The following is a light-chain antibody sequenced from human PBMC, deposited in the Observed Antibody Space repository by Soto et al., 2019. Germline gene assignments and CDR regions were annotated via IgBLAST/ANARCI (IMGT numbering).Light chain of an antibody. Sequence: EIVLTQSPATLSLSPEERETHSCRASQSVSSYLAWYKQKPGQAPRLLIYDASNRATGIPARFSGSGSGTDFTLTISSLEPEDFAVYYCQQRSNWPWTFGQGTKV. CDR3: QQRSNWPWT. CDR1: QSVSSY. V-gene: IGKV3-11*01. J-gene: IGKJ1*01. CDR2: DAS.